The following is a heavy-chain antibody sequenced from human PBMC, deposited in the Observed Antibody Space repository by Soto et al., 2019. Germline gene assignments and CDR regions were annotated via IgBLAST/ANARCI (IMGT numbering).Heavy chain of an antibody. V-gene: IGHV3-23*01. CDR2: ISGSGGTT. J-gene: IGHJ4*02. CDR1: GFTFSDYA. Sequence: GGSLRLSCAASGFTFSDYAIPWVRQAPEKGLEWVSGISGSGGTTYYADSVKGRFTISRDNSKDTLHLQMNSLRAEDTAVYYCAKTPRQWLVYFDYWGQGALVTVSS. CDR3: AKTPRQWLVYFDY. D-gene: IGHD6-19*01.